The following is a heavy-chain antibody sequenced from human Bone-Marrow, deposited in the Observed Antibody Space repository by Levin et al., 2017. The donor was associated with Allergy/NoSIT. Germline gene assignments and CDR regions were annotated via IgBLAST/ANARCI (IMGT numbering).Heavy chain of an antibody. Sequence: PGGSLRLSCAASGFTFSNYDMNWVRQAPGKGLEWVSAMGTSSRYIYYADPVRGRFTISRDNAKNSLYLQMNSLRVEDTAVYYCARDWTPLRRGPEYWGQGTLVTVSS. CDR1: GFTFSNYD. D-gene: IGHD3/OR15-3a*01. J-gene: IGHJ4*02. CDR3: ARDWTPLRRGPEY. CDR2: MGTSSRYI. V-gene: IGHV3-21*01.